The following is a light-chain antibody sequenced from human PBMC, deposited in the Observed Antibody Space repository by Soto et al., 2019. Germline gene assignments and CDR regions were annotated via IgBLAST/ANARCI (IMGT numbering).Light chain of an antibody. V-gene: IGKV3-15*01. CDR3: QQYNSYSPLT. Sequence: EIVMTQSPAILSVSPGEGATLSCRASENVRTKVGWYQQKAGQAPRLLIYGASTRANGIPARSSGSGSGTELTLTISSLQPDDYATYYCQQYNSYSPLTFGGGTKVDIK. J-gene: IGKJ4*01. CDR2: GAS. CDR1: ENVRTK.